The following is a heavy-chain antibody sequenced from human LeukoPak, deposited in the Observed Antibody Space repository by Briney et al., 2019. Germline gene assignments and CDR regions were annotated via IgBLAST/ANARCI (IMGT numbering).Heavy chain of an antibody. D-gene: IGHD2-21*02. Sequence: ASVKVSCKASGYTFISYGISWVRQAPGQGLEWMGWISGYNGNTNYAQNLQGRVTMTTDTPTSTAYMELRSLRSDDNAVYYCARGLGVVTAQSEQPKPRYFDLWGRGTQVTVSS. J-gene: IGHJ2*01. V-gene: IGHV1-18*01. CDR1: GYTFISYG. CDR3: ARGLGVVTAQSEQPKPRYFDL. CDR2: ISGYNGNT.